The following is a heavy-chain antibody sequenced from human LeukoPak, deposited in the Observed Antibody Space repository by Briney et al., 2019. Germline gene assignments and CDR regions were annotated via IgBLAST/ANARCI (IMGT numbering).Heavy chain of an antibody. CDR1: GFTFSNYG. Sequence: GGSLRLSCEASGFTFSNYGMDWVRQAPGKGLEWISYISSGSTTVYYADSVKGRFTVSRDNAKNSLFLQMNSLRAEDTAVYYCATDIFGSSRDYWGQGTLVTVSS. CDR2: ISSGSTTV. D-gene: IGHD3-10*02. V-gene: IGHV3-48*01. J-gene: IGHJ4*02. CDR3: ATDIFGSSRDY.